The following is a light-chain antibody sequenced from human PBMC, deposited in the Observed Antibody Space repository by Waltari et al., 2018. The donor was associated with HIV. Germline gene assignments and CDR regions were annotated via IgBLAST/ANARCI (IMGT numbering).Light chain of an antibody. J-gene: IGLJ3*02. CDR1: SSNIRAGYA. CDR2: SNI. CDR3: QSHDRSLSGPWV. Sequence: HSVLTQPPSVSGAPGQTVTIPCDGSSSNIRAGYASPWYKQVPGTSPKLVIYSNINRPSGVPDRFSASKSGTSASLAITGLQAEDEAHYYCQSHDRSLSGPWVFGGGTKLTVL. V-gene: IGLV1-40*01.